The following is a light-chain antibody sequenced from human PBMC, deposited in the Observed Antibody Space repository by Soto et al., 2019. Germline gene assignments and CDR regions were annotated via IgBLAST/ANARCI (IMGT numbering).Light chain of an antibody. CDR3: QQYGSSRWT. CDR2: AAS. V-gene: IGKV3-20*01. Sequence: EIVLTQSPDTLSLFPGERATLSCRASQSVSSTYLAWYQQKPGQAPSPLISAASTRATGTPDRFSGSGSGTDFTLTISRLEPEDFALYYCQQYGSSRWTFGQGTKVEIK. J-gene: IGKJ1*01. CDR1: QSVSSTY.